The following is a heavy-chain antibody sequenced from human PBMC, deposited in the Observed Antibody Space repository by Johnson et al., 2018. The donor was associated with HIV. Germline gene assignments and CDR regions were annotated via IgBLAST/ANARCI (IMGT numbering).Heavy chain of an antibody. J-gene: IGHJ3*01. V-gene: IGHV3-66*01. D-gene: IGHD6-13*01. CDR3: AKDPNSSSWLRDAFDV. CDR1: GFTVSSNY. CDR2: IYSGGST. Sequence: VQLVESGGGLVQPGGSLRLSCAASGFTVSSNYMSWVRQAPGKGLEWVSVIYSGGSTYYADSVKGRFTISRDTSKSTVYLQLSSLRVEDTAVYYCAKDPNSSSWLRDAFDVWGHGTMVTVSS.